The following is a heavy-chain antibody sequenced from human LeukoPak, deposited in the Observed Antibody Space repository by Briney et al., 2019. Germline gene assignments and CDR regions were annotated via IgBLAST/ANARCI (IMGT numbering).Heavy chain of an antibody. Sequence: QPGRSLRLSCAASGFTFGSYGMHWIRQAPGKGLEWVAVTSHDGSNTYYVDSVKGRFIISRDNSKNTLYLQMNSLRAEDTAEYYCAKTVVDFWNPRGEYYDMDVWGQGTTVTVSS. CDR1: GFTFGSYG. CDR2: TSHDGSNT. CDR3: AKTVVDFWNPRGEYYDMDV. V-gene: IGHV3-30*18. J-gene: IGHJ6*02. D-gene: IGHD3-3*01.